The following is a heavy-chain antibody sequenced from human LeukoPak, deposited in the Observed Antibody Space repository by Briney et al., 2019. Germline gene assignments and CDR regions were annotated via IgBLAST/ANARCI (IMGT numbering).Heavy chain of an antibody. D-gene: IGHD6-13*01. CDR2: IWYDGSNK. Sequence: GGSLRLSCAASRFTFSSYGMHWVRQAPGKGLEWVAVIWYDGSNKYYADSVKGRFTISRDNSNHTLYLQMNSLRAEDTAVYYCAKDHRGAGYSSSWYGEYYFDYWGQGTLVTVSS. CDR3: AKDHRGAGYSSSWYGEYYFDY. CDR1: RFTFSSYG. V-gene: IGHV3-33*06. J-gene: IGHJ4*02.